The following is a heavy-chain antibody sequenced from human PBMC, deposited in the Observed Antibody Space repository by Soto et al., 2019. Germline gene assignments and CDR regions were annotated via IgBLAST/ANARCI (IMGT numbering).Heavy chain of an antibody. CDR1: GYTFTSYA. CDR3: ARDTTGTTCRYCYDGMDV. CDR2: INACNGNT. D-gene: IGHD1-7*01. V-gene: IGHV1-3*01. Sequence: ASVKFSCKASGYTFTSYAMHWVRQAPGQRLEWMGWINACNGNTKYSQKFQGRVTITRDTSASTAYMELSSLRSEDTAVYDCARDTTGTTCRYCYDGMDVWGQGTTVTVSS. J-gene: IGHJ6*02.